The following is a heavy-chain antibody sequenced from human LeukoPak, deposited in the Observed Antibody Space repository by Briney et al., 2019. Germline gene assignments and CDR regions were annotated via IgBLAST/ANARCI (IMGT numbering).Heavy chain of an antibody. CDR2: IYYSGST. D-gene: IGHD6-13*01. J-gene: IGHJ4*02. V-gene: IGHV4-30-4*02. Sequence: KASETLSLTCTVSGGSISSGIYYWSWIRQPPGKGLEWIGYIYYSGSTYYNPSLKSRVTISVDTSKNQFSLKLSSVTAADTAVYYCASSSPMGNDYWGQGTLVTVSS. CDR3: ASSSPMGNDY. CDR1: GGSISSGIYY.